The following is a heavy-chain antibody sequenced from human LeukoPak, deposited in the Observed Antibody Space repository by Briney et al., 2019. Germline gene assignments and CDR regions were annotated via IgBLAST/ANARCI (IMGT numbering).Heavy chain of an antibody. V-gene: IGHV4-34*01. CDR1: GGSFSGYY. J-gene: IGHJ5*02. CDR2: INHSGST. D-gene: IGHD6-13*01. CDR3: ARGRNWAAAGVLRWFDP. Sequence: SETLSLTCAVYGGSFSGYYWSWIRQPPGKGLEWIGEINHSGSTNYNPSLKSRVTISVDTSKNQFSLKLSSVTAADTAVYYCARGRNWAAAGVLRWFDPWGQGTLVTVSS.